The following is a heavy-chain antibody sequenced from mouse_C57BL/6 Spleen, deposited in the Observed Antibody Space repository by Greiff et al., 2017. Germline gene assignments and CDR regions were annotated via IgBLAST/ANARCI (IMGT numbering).Heavy chain of an antibody. CDR1: GYTFTSYW. Sequence: VQLQQPGAELVMPGASVKLSCKASGYTFTSYWMHWVKQRPGQGLEWIGEIDPSDSYTNYNQKFKGKSTLTVDKSSSTAYMQLSSLTSEDSAVYYCAIYGSSPAWFAYWGQGILVTVSA. CDR3: AIYGSSPAWFAY. V-gene: IGHV1-69*01. CDR2: IDPSDSYT. J-gene: IGHJ3*01. D-gene: IGHD1-1*01.